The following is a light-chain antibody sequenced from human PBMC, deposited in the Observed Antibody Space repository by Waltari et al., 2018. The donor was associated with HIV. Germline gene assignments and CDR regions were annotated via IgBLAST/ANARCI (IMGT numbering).Light chain of an antibody. CDR1: RNIDSF. J-gene: IGKJ1*01. Sequence: DIQVTQSPTSLSASVGDRVTITCRTGRNIDSFLNWYHQRPGQPPRLLVYGGSRLPRGAPLRVEGSGSGTDFTLSITKVVPEDVGTYCCQQSHETPRTFGQGTKLDI. CDR2: GGS. CDR3: QQSHETPRT. V-gene: IGKV1-39*01.